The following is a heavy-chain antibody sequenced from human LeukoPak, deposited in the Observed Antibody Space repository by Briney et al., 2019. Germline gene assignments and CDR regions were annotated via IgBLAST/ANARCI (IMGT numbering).Heavy chain of an antibody. CDR2: IRYDGSNK. D-gene: IGHD3-9*01. CDR1: RFTFNSFG. J-gene: IGHJ4*01. V-gene: IGHV3-30*02. CDR3: ARGQNYDILTGPFDY. Sequence: GGSLRLSCAASRFTFNSFGMHWVRQAPGKGLEWVAFIRYDGSNKNYADSVKGRFTISRDNSKNTLYLQMNSLRAEDTAVYYCARGQNYDILTGPFDYW.